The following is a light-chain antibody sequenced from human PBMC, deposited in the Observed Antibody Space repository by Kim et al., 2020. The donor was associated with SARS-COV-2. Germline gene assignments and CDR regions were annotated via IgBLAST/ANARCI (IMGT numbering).Light chain of an antibody. J-gene: IGLJ2*01. CDR3: AAWDDNLDAVV. CDR1: NSNIGGNT. CDR2: SND. Sequence: QSVLTQPASVSGTPGQRVTISCSGSNSNIGGNTVNWYQQFPGTAPKLLIYSNDERPSGVPDRFSGSKSGTSASLAVSGLQSEDEADYYCAAWDDNLDAVVFGGGTQLTVL. V-gene: IGLV1-44*01.